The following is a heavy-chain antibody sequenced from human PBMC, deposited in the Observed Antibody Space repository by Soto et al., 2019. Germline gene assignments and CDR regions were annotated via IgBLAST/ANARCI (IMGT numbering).Heavy chain of an antibody. CDR2: ISYDGSNK. Sequence: PGGSLRLSCAASGFTFSSYGMHWVRQAPGKGLEWVAVISYDGSNKYYADSVKGRFTISRDNSKNTLYLQMNSLRAEDTAVYYCAKDWQWLDFDPWGQGTMVTSPQ. J-gene: IGHJ5*02. CDR1: GFTFSSYG. D-gene: IGHD6-19*01. V-gene: IGHV3-30*18. CDR3: AKDWQWLDFDP.